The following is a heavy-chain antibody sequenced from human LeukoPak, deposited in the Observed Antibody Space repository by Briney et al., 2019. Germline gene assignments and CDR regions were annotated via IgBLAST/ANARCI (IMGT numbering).Heavy chain of an antibody. Sequence: SETLSLTCAVYGGSFSGYSLSWIRQPPGKELGWIEEINHSGSTNYNPSLKSRVTISVETTKNQFSLKLSSVTAAETAVYYCGRGILRYFDWRDRFDPWGQGTLVTVSS. CDR2: INHSGST. CDR1: GGSFSGYS. J-gene: IGHJ5*02. CDR3: GRGILRYFDWRDRFDP. D-gene: IGHD3-9*01. V-gene: IGHV4-34*01.